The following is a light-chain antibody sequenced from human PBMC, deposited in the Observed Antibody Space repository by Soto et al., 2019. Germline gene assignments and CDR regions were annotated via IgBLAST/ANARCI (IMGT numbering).Light chain of an antibody. J-gene: IGKJ1*01. CDR2: DAS. CDR1: QSLSSW. CDR3: QQYNSYST. Sequence: DIQMTQSPSTLSASVGDRVTITCRASQSLSSWLAWYQQKSGKAPKLLIYDASSLESGVPSRFSGSGSGTEFTLTISSLQPDDFATYYCQQYNSYSTFGQGTKVDIK. V-gene: IGKV1-5*01.